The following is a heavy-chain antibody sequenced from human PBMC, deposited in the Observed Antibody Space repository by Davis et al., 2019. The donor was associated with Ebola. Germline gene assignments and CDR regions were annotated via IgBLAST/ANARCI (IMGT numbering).Heavy chain of an antibody. Sequence: GGSLRLSCVASGFTFTTTTIHWVRQAPRQVLKGVALISSDGSREYYADSVEGRFTISKDNSGNTLYLHMNALTAEDTALYYCSKLRSHDYTDSSDDFYLDLWGRSTLVTVSS. CDR2: ISSDGSRE. D-gene: IGHD3-16*01. V-gene: IGHV3-30*18. CDR1: GFTFTTTT. CDR3: SKLRSHDYTDSSDDFYLDL. J-gene: IGHJ2*01.